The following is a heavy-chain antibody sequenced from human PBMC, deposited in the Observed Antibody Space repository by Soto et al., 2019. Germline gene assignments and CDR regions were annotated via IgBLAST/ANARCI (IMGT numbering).Heavy chain of an antibody. V-gene: IGHV1-3*01. CDR3: ARAPLGPHYGDYVGVGSQDY. D-gene: IGHD4-17*01. CDR1: GYTFTSYA. J-gene: IGHJ4*02. Sequence: QVQLVQSGAEVKKPGASVKVSCKASGYTFTSYAMHWVRQAPGQRLEWMGWINAGNGNTKYSQKFQGRVTITRDTSASTAYMELSSLRSEDTAVYYCARAPLGPHYGDYVGVGSQDYWGQGTLVTVSS. CDR2: INAGNGNT.